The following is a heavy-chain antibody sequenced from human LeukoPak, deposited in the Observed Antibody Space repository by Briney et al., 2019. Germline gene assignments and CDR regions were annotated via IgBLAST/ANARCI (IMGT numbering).Heavy chain of an antibody. CDR1: GFTFSTYS. V-gene: IGHV3-21*01. J-gene: IGHJ6*03. Sequence: PGGSLRLSCAASGFTFSTYSMNWVRQAPGKGLEWVSFINSRSSYIFYADSVKGRFTISRDNAKNSLFLQMNSLRAEDTAVYYCARTTVTKPSWYYYMDVWGRGTTVTVSS. D-gene: IGHD4-17*01. CDR2: INSRSSYI. CDR3: ARTTVTKPSWYYYMDV.